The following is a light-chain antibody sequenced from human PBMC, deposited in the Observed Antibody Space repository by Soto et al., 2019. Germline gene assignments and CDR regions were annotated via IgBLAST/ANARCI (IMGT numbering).Light chain of an antibody. CDR1: QSISSY. CDR2: DAS. J-gene: IGKJ4*01. CDR3: QQRSNCPHLT. V-gene: IGKV3-11*01. Sequence: EIVLTQSPATLSLSPGERATLSCRASQSISSYLAWYQQKPGQAPRLLIYDASNRATGITARFSGSGSGTDFTLTISSLEPEDFAVYYCQQRSNCPHLTFGGGTKVEIK.